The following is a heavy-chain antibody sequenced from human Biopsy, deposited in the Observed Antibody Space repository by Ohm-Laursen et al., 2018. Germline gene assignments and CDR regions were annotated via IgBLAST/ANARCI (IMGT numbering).Heavy chain of an antibody. Sequence: TLSLTCGVYGESFNGYYWSWIRQTPGKGLEWIGEINHSERTNYNPSLKSRVTISVDTSKNQFSLKVRSVTAADTAVYYCVRGVDYYDPYHYYALDVWGQGTTVTVSS. CDR2: INHSERT. CDR3: VRGVDYYDPYHYYALDV. D-gene: IGHD3-22*01. V-gene: IGHV4-34*01. CDR1: GESFNGYY. J-gene: IGHJ6*02.